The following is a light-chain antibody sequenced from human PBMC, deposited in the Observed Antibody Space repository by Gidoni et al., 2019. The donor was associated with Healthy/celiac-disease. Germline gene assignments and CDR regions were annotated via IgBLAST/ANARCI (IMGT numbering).Light chain of an antibody. J-gene: IGKJ1*01. Sequence: DIQMTQSPSTLSASVGDRVTITCRASQSISSWLAWYQQQPGKAPKLLIYKASSLESGVPSRFSGSGSGTEFTLTISSLQPDDFATYYCQQYNSYSPGWTFXQXTKVEIK. CDR3: QQYNSYSPGWT. CDR1: QSISSW. CDR2: KAS. V-gene: IGKV1-5*03.